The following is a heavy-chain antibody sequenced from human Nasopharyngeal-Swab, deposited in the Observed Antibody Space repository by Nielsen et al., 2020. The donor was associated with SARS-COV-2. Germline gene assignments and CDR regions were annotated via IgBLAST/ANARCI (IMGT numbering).Heavy chain of an antibody. J-gene: IGHJ6*02. Sequence: SGSTLVKPTQTVTLTCTFSGFSLSTSGVGVGWIRQPPGKALEWLALIYWDDDKRYSPYLKSRPTITKDTSKNQVVLTMTNMDPVETATYYCAHRSSYNGKDVWGQGTTVTVSS. CDR2: IYWDDDK. CDR1: GFSLSTSGVG. V-gene: IGHV2-5*02. CDR3: AHRSSYNGKDV.